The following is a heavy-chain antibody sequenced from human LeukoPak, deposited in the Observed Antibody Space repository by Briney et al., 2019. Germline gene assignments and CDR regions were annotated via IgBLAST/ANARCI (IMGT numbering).Heavy chain of an antibody. CDR1: GFTFSTYS. CDR2: ITSSSNVI. Sequence: GGSLRLSCAASGFTFSTYSVNWVRQAPGKGLEWISYITSSSNVITYPDSVKGRFTISRDNAKNSLYLQMNSLRDEDTAVYYCARDGPWIQLSWAFDYWGQGTLVTVSS. CDR3: ARDGPWIQLSWAFDY. J-gene: IGHJ4*02. D-gene: IGHD5-18*01. V-gene: IGHV3-48*02.